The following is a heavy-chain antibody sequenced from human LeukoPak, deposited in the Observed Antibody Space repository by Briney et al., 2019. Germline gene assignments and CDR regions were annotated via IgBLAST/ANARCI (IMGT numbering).Heavy chain of an antibody. D-gene: IGHD3-22*01. Sequence: SETLSLTCAVCGGSFSGYYWSWIRQPPGKGLEWIGEINHSGSTNYNPSLKSRVTISVDTSKNQFSLKLSSVTAADTAVYYCAREGITMIVWGQGTLVTVSS. CDR1: GGSFSGYY. CDR2: INHSGST. J-gene: IGHJ4*02. CDR3: AREGITMIV. V-gene: IGHV4-34*01.